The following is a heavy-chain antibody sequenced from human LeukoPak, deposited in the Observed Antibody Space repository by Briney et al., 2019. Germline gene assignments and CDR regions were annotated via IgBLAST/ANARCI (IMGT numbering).Heavy chain of an antibody. Sequence: SETLSLTCTVSGGSISSSSYYWGWIRQPPGKGLEWIGSIYYSGSTYYNPSLKSRVTISVDTSKNQFSLKLSSVTAADTAVYYCARLGYYGSGSLVDYFDYWGQGTLVTVSS. J-gene: IGHJ4*02. CDR1: GGSISSSSYY. CDR3: ARLGYYGSGSLVDYFDY. V-gene: IGHV4-39*01. CDR2: IYYSGST. D-gene: IGHD3-10*01.